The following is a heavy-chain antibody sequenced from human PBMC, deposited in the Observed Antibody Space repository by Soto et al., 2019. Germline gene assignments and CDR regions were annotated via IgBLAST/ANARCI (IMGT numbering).Heavy chain of an antibody. Sequence: QITLKESGPTLVKPTQTLTLTCTFSGFSLSTSGVGVGWIRQSPGKALEWLALIYWNDDIRYSPSLKSRLTITRDTSKNQVVLTMTNMDPVDTATYYCAHRIGPQVGRFFDFWGQGTLVTVSS. J-gene: IGHJ4*02. CDR2: IYWNDDI. D-gene: IGHD3-10*01. CDR1: GFSLSTSGVG. CDR3: AHRIGPQVGRFFDF. V-gene: IGHV2-5*01.